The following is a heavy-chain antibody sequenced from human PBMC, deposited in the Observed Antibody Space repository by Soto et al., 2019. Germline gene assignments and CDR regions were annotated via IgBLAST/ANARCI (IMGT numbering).Heavy chain of an antibody. J-gene: IGHJ5*02. Sequence: RGSLRLSCAASGFTFSSYSMNWVRQAPGKGLEWVSYISSSSSTIYYADSVKGRFTISRDNAKNSLYLQMNSLRAEDTAVYYCAREEGLLNWFAPWGQGTLVTGSS. V-gene: IGHV3-48*01. CDR1: GFTFSSYS. D-gene: IGHD1-26*01. CDR2: ISSSSSTI. CDR3: AREEGLLNWFAP.